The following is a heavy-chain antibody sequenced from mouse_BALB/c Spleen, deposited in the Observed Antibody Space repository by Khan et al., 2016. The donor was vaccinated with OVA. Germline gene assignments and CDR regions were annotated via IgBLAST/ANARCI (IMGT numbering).Heavy chain of an antibody. Sequence: EVQLQESGPELVKPGASVKMSCKASGYTYTSYVMHWVKQKLGQGLVWIGYINPYNDGINYDEKFKGKATLIPDKSSSTVYMEFSSLTSEDSAAFYGTKWEITKGFAYWGQGTLVTVSA. CDR3: TKWEITKGFAY. D-gene: IGHD2-4*01. J-gene: IGHJ3*01. CDR1: GYTYTSYV. V-gene: IGHV1S136*01. CDR2: INPYNDGI.